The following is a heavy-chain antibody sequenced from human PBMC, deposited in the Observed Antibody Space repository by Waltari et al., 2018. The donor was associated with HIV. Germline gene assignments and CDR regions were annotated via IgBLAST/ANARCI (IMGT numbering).Heavy chain of an antibody. CDR3: AREGKEDYDFWSGYFFGMDV. Sequence: QVQLQESGPGLVKPSQTLSLTCTVSGGSISSGSYYWSWNRQPAGKGLEWIGRIYTSGSTNYNPSLKSRVTISVDTSKNQFSLKLSSVTAADTAVYYCAREGKEDYDFWSGYFFGMDVWGQGTTVTVSS. V-gene: IGHV4-61*02. CDR1: GGSISSGSYY. CDR2: IYTSGST. J-gene: IGHJ6*02. D-gene: IGHD3-3*01.